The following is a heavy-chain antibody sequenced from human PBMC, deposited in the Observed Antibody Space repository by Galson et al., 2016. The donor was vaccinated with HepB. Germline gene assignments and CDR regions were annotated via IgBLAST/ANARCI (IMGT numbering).Heavy chain of an antibody. V-gene: IGHV3-9*01. Sequence: SLRLSCAASGFTFDDYAMHWVRQAPGKGLEWVSGISWNSGTIFYADSVRGRFTISRDNAKYSLFLQMKSLRPEDTALYYCTKDVSGATGSTSWFDSWGQGILVTGSS. CDR3: TKDVSGATGSTSWFDS. D-gene: IGHD1-1*01. CDR2: ISWNSGTI. CDR1: GFTFDDYA. J-gene: IGHJ5*01.